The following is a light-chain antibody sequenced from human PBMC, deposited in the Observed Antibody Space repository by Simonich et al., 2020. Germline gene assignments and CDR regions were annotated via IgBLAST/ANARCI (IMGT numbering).Light chain of an antibody. CDR1: ALPKKY. CDR3: YSTDSSGNHRGV. CDR2: EDS. V-gene: IGLV3-10*01. Sequence: SYELTQPPSVSVSPGQTARITCSGDALPKKYAYWYQQKSGQAPGLVIYEDSNRPSGIPERFSGSSSGTMATLTIRGAQVEDEADYYCYSTDSSGNHRGVFGGGTKLTVL. J-gene: IGLJ3*02.